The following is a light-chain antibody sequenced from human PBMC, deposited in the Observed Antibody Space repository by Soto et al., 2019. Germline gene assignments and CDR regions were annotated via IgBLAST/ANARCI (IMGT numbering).Light chain of an antibody. Sequence: EVVLTQSPDTLSLSPGGRATLSCRTSHSVDIYLAWYQHKPGQAPRLLIYDSYNSVTGIPTRFSGSGSGTDFTLTISSLEPEDSAVYYCQQRKYWPPLTFGGGTKVEIK. V-gene: IGKV3-11*01. CDR3: QQRKYWPPLT. J-gene: IGKJ4*01. CDR2: DSY. CDR1: HSVDIY.